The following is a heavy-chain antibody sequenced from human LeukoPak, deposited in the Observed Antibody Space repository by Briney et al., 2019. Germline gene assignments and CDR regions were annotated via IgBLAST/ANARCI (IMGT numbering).Heavy chain of an antibody. D-gene: IGHD6-13*01. J-gene: IGHJ1*01. Sequence: ASVKVSCKASGYTFTSYGISWVRQAPGQGLEWMGWISAYNGNANYAQKLQGRVTMTTDTSTSTAYMELRSLRSEDTAVYYCARGAGSSWYWYFQHWGQGTLVTVSS. V-gene: IGHV1-18*01. CDR3: ARGAGSSWYWYFQH. CDR2: ISAYNGNA. CDR1: GYTFTSYG.